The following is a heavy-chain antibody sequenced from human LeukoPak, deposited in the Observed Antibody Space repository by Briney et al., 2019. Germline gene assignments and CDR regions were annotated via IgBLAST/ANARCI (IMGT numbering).Heavy chain of an antibody. J-gene: IGHJ6*03. CDR2: IIPIFGTA. D-gene: IGHD3-10*01. CDR1: GGTFSSYA. CDR3: ARGITMVRGYYMDV. V-gene: IGHV1-69*13. Sequence: GASVKVSCKASGGTFSSYAISWVRQAPGQGLEWMGGIIPIFGTANYAQKFQGRVTITADESTSTAYMELSSLRSEDTAVYYCARGITMVRGYYMDVWGKGTTVTVSS.